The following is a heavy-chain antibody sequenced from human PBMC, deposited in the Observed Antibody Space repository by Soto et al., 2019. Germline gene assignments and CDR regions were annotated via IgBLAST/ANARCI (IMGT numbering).Heavy chain of an antibody. V-gene: IGHV1-69*06. Sequence: QVQLVQSGAEVKKPGSSVKVSCKASGGTFSSYAISWVRQAPGQGLEWMGGIIPIFGTANYAQKFQGRVTITADKSTSTAYMELSSLRSDDTAVYYCAREGRYYDFWSGYYTQGYGMDVWGQGTTVTVSS. CDR2: IIPIFGTA. CDR1: GGTFSSYA. CDR3: AREGRYYDFWSGYYTQGYGMDV. D-gene: IGHD3-3*01. J-gene: IGHJ6*02.